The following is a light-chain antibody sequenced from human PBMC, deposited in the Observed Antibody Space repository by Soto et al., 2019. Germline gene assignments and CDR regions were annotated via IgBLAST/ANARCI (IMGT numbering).Light chain of an antibody. J-gene: IGLJ1*01. V-gene: IGLV2-11*01. Sequence: QSVLTQPRSVSGSPGQSVAISCTGTSSDVGGYNYVSWYQQHPGKAPKLMIYDVNKRPSGVPDRFSGSKSGNTASLTISGLQAEDAADYYCCSFAGDPYVFGTGTKLTVL. CDR1: SSDVGGYNY. CDR2: DVN. CDR3: CSFAGDPYV.